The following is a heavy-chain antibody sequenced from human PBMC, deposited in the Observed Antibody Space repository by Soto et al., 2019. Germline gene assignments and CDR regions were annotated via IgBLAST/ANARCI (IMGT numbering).Heavy chain of an antibody. V-gene: IGHV3-30*18. J-gene: IGHJ4*02. CDR2: ISYDGSNK. D-gene: IGHD3-22*01. CDR1: GFTFSSYG. CDR3: AKDINVDYYDSSGTNFDY. Sequence: TGGSLRLSCAASGFTFSSYGMHWVRQAPGKGLEWVAVISYDGSNKYYADSVKGRFTISRDNSKNTLYLQMNSLRAEDTAVYYCAKDINVDYYDSSGTNFDYWGQGTLVTVSS.